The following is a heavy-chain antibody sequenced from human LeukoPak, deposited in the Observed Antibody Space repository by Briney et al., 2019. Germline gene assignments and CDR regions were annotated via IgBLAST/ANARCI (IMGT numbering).Heavy chain of an antibody. CDR1: GGSISSSSYY. D-gene: IGHD3-10*01. CDR3: ARTTSGNLDGDFQH. CDR2: MYYSGST. J-gene: IGHJ1*01. V-gene: IGHV4-39*01. Sequence: SETLSLTCTVSGGSISSSSYYWGWIRQPPGKGLEWIGSMYYSGSTYYKPSLKGRVTISVDTSKNQFSLKLSSVTAADTAVYYCARTTSGNLDGDFQHWGQGTLVTVSS.